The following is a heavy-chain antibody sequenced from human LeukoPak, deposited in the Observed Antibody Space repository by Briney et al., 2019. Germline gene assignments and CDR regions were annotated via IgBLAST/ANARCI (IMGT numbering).Heavy chain of an antibody. D-gene: IGHD6-13*01. CDR1: GYTFNNYA. CDR2: ISVYNGNT. J-gene: IGHJ4*02. Sequence: ASVKVSCKASGYTFNNYAISWVRQSPGQGLERMGWISVYNGNTNDAQKFQGRVTVTTDTSTNTAYMELRSLRSDDTAVYYCARTSAYGSSWHSYWGQGTLVTVSS. CDR3: ARTSAYGSSWHSY. V-gene: IGHV1-18*01.